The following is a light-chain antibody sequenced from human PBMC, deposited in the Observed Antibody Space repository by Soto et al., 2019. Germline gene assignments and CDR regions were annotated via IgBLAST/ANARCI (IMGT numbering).Light chain of an antibody. J-gene: IGLJ1*01. V-gene: IGLV2-8*01. CDR3: SSYAGSNNYV. Sequence: QSVLTQTPSASGSPGQSVTISCTGTSSDVGAYDSVSWYQHHPGKAPKALIYEVSKRPSGVPDRFSGSKSGNTASLTVSGLQAEDEADYFCSSYAGSNNYVFGTGTKVT. CDR2: EVS. CDR1: SSDVGAYDS.